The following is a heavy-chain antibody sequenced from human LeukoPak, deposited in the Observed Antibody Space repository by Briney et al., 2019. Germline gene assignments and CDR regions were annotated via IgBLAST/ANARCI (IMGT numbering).Heavy chain of an antibody. CDR2: IVTAGDT. CDR1: VFSFRNYD. V-gene: IGHV3-13*04. CDR3: ARGGGSGGWYSFDP. Sequence: GGSLRLSCAASVFSFRNYDMHWVRQGTGKGLECVSSIVTAGDTYYPDSVKGRFAISRENAKNSLFLEMNSLRAGDTAVYYCARGGGSGGWYSFDPWGQGTLVTVSS. D-gene: IGHD6-19*01. J-gene: IGHJ5*02.